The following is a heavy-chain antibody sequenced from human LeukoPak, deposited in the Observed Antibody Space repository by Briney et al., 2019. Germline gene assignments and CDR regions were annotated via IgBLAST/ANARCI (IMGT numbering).Heavy chain of an antibody. D-gene: IGHD1-1*01. V-gene: IGHV3-7*01. CDR2: LDPSGSQK. J-gene: IGHJ4*02. CDR1: GFTFNGAW. Sequence: FTSSASGFTFNGAWLNWVRQAPGKGLEWVANLDPSGSQKRYVESVKGRFTISKDNPGTSLYLEMNSLRAEDTAIYYCAIWTSGNFWGQGTLVTVSS. CDR3: AIWTSGNF.